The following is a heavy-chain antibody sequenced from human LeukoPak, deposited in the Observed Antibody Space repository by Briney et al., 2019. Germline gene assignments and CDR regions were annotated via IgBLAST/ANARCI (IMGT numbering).Heavy chain of an antibody. V-gene: IGHV1-2*02. Sequence: ASVKVSCKASGYTFTGHYMHWVRQAPGQGLEWMGWINPKNAGTNFAQRFQGRVTMTRDTSISTVYMELSRLRSDDTALYYCARVRQWELRKYYFDYWGQGTLVTVSS. J-gene: IGHJ4*02. D-gene: IGHD1-26*01. CDR1: GYTFTGHY. CDR2: INPKNAGT. CDR3: ARVRQWELRKYYFDY.